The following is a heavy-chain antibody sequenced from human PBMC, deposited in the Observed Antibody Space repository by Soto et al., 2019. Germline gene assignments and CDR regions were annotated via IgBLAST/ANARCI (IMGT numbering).Heavy chain of an antibody. D-gene: IGHD3-22*01. J-gene: IGHJ5*02. CDR2: IYYSGST. V-gene: IGHV4-31*03. CDR1: GGSSGGVGGY. Sequence: SQTMPLRNSVSGGSSGGVGGYWSWIRKQPGKGLEWIGYIYYSGSTYYNPSLKSRVTISVDTSKNQFSLKLSCGSDADTAVYYCARLRRSSGYYFSHNWFDPWGQGTVVTVSS. CDR3: ARLRRSSGYYFSHNWFDP.